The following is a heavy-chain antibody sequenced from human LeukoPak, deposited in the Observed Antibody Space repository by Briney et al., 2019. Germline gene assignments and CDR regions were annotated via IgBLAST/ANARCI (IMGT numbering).Heavy chain of an antibody. CDR1: GYTFTSYG. CDR2: ISAYNGNT. J-gene: IGHJ6*02. CDR3: ARRSDSSGYYFPYYYYGMDV. D-gene: IGHD3-22*01. Sequence: GASVKVSCKASGYTFTSYGISWVRQAPGQGLEWMGWISAYNGNTNYAQKLQGRVTMTTDTSTSTAYMELRSLRSDDTAVYYCARRSDSSGYYFPYYYYGMDVWGQGTTVTVSS. V-gene: IGHV1-18*01.